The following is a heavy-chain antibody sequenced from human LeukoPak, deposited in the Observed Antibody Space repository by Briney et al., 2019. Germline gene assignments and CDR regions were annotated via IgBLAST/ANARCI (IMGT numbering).Heavy chain of an antibody. Sequence: SVKVSCKASGGTFSSYANSWVRQAPGQGLEWMGGIIPIFGTANYAQKFQGRVTITTDESTSTAYMELSSLRSEDTAVYYCAGGPLVGAIWYWGQGTLVTVSS. CDR2: IIPIFGTA. CDR3: AGGPLVGAIWY. J-gene: IGHJ4*02. CDR1: GGTFSSYA. D-gene: IGHD1-26*01. V-gene: IGHV1-69*05.